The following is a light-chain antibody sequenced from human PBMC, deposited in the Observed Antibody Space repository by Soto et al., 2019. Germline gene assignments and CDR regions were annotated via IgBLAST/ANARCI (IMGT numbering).Light chain of an antibody. Sequence: EIVLTQSPDTLSSFPGDRVTLSCRASQAVNTRLAWYQHKPGQAPRLLIYVTSNRAAGIPARFSGSGSGTDVTLTISDVEPEDFAVYYCHQRQSWPRTFGQGTKVE. J-gene: IGKJ1*01. CDR2: VTS. CDR1: QAVNTR. CDR3: HQRQSWPRT. V-gene: IGKV3-11*01.